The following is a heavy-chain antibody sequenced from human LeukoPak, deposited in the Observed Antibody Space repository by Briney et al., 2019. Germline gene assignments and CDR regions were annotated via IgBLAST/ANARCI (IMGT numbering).Heavy chain of an antibody. Sequence: SQTLSLTCAISGDSVSSNSAAWNWIRQSPSRGLEWLGRTYYRSKWYNDYAVSVKSRITINPDTSKNQFSQQLNSVTPEDTAVYYCARDHPIFCGGDCYPVPVYYYYMDVWGKGTTVTVSS. CDR1: GDSVSSNSAA. V-gene: IGHV6-1*01. CDR2: TYYRSKWYN. J-gene: IGHJ6*03. D-gene: IGHD2-21*02. CDR3: ARDHPIFCGGDCYPVPVYYYYMDV.